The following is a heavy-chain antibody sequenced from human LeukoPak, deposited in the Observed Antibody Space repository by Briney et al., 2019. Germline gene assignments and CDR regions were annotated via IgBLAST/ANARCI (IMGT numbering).Heavy chain of an antibody. D-gene: IGHD2-2*01. V-gene: IGHV4-4*07. J-gene: IGHJ4*02. CDR3: AREYQLLPIYYFDY. Sequence: SETLSLTCTVFGGSISSYYWSWIRQPAGRGLEWIGRIYTSGSTNYNPSLKSRVTMSVDTSKNQFSLKLSSVTAADTAVYYCAREYQLLPIYYFDYWGQGTLVTVSS. CDR1: GGSISSYY. CDR2: IYTSGST.